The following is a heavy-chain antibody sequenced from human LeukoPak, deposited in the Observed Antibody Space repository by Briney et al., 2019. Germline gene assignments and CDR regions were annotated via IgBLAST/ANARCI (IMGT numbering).Heavy chain of an antibody. CDR2: IYYSGST. Sequence: SETLSLTCTVSGGSISGYYWSWIRQPPGKGLEWIGYIYYSGSTNYNPSLKSRVTISVDTSKNQFSLKLSSVTAADTAVYYCARDGSYSSSSTWFDPWGQGTLVTVSS. CDR3: ARDGSYSSSSTWFDP. V-gene: IGHV4-59*01. D-gene: IGHD6-6*01. CDR1: GGSISGYY. J-gene: IGHJ5*02.